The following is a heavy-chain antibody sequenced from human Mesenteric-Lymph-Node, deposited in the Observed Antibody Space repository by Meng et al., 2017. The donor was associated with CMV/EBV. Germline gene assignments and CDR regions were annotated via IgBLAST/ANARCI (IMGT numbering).Heavy chain of an antibody. V-gene: IGHV3-23*03. Sequence: GESLKISCAASGFTLSSYAMSWVRQAPGKGLEWVSLIYSGDSSTYYADSVKGRFTISRDNSKNTLYLQMNSLRAEDTAVYYCAKQYTGGWYFFDYWGQGTLVTVSS. CDR2: IYSGDSST. CDR1: GFTLSSYA. J-gene: IGHJ4*02. CDR3: AKQYTGGWYFFDY. D-gene: IGHD6-19*01.